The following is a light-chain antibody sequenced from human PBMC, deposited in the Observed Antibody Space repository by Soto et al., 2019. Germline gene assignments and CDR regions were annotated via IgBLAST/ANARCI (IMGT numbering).Light chain of an antibody. CDR3: SSYTSSSTLV. CDR1: SSDVGGYNY. CDR2: EVS. V-gene: IGLV2-14*01. J-gene: IGLJ3*02. Sequence: QSVLTQPASVSGSPGQSITISCTGTSSDVGGYNYVSWYQPHPGKAPKPMIYEVSNRPSGVSNRFSGSKSGNTASLTISGLQAEDEADYYCSSYTSSSTLVFGGGTKLTVL.